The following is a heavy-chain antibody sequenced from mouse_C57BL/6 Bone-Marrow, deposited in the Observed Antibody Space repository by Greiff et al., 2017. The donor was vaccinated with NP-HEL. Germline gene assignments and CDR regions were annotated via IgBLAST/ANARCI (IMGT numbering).Heavy chain of an antibody. CDR3: ARSRSAWFAY. J-gene: IGHJ3*01. CDR1: GYTFTSYG. Sequence: VKLQESGAELARPGASVKLSCKASGYTFTSYGISWVKQRTGQGLEWIGEIYPRSGNTYYNEKFKGKATLTADKSSSTAYMELRSLTSEDSAVYFCARSRSAWFAYWGQGTLVTVSA. D-gene: IGHD1-1*01. V-gene: IGHV1-81*01. CDR2: IYPRSGNT.